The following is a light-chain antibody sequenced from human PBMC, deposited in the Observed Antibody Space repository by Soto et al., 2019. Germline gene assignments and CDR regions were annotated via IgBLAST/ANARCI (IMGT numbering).Light chain of an antibody. J-gene: IGKJ2*02. Sequence: AIRMTQSPSSLSASTGDRVTITCRASQGISSYLAWYQQKPGKAPKLLIYAASTLKSGVPSRFSGSGSGTDFTLTFSCLQSEDFATYYCQQYYSYPCTFGQGTKLEIK. CDR1: QGISSY. CDR2: AAS. V-gene: IGKV1-8*01. CDR3: QQYYSYPCT.